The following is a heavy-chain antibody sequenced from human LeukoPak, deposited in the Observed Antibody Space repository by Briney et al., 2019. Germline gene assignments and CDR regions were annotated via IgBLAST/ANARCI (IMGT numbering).Heavy chain of an antibody. CDR3: ARARGGRYGMDV. V-gene: IGHV4-59*01. CDR1: GGSISSYY. CDR2: IYYSGST. Sequence: SSETLSLTCTVSGGSISSYYWSWIRQPPGKGLEWIGYIYYSGSTNYNPSLKSRVTISVDTSKNQFSLKLSSVTAADTAVYYCARARGGRYGMDVWGQGTTVTVSS. J-gene: IGHJ6*02. D-gene: IGHD3-10*01.